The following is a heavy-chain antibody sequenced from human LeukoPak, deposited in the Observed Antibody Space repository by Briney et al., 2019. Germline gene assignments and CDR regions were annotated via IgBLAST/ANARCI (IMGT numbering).Heavy chain of an antibody. J-gene: IGHJ4*02. CDR1: GGTFSSYA. V-gene: IGHV1-69*13. Sequence: SVKVSCKASGGTFSSYAISWVRQAPGQGLEWMGGIIPIFGTANYAQKFQGRVTITADESTSTAYMELSSLRSEDTAVYYCAISRRYGGNPLAYWGQGTLVTVSS. D-gene: IGHD4-23*01. CDR3: AISRRYGGNPLAY. CDR2: IIPIFGTA.